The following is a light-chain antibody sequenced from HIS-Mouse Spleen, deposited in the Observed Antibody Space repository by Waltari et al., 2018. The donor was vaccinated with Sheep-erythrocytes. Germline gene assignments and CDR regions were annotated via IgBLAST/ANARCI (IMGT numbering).Light chain of an antibody. Sequence: QSALTQPASVSGSPGQSITISCTGTSSDVCGYNYVSWYQQHPGKAPKLMIYDVSKRPSGVPGSFPGSKSGNTASLTISGLQAEDEADYYCCSYAGSYNHVFATGTKVTVL. CDR2: DVS. J-gene: IGLJ1*01. CDR3: CSYAGSYNHV. V-gene: IGLV2-11*01. CDR1: SSDVCGYNY.